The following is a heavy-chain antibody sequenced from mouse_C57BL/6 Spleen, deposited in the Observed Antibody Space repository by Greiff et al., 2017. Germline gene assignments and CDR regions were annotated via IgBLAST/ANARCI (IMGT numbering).Heavy chain of an antibody. CDR2: IYPGSGST. CDR1: GYTFTSYW. CDR3: ARRCTTVVEEFAY. J-gene: IGHJ3*01. D-gene: IGHD1-1*01. V-gene: IGHV1-55*01. Sequence: QVQLQQPGAALVKPGASVKMSCKASGYTFTSYWITWVKQRPGQGLEWIGDIYPGSGSTNYNEKFKSKATLTVDTSSSTAYMQLSSLTSEDSAVYYCARRCTTVVEEFAYWGQGTLVTVSA.